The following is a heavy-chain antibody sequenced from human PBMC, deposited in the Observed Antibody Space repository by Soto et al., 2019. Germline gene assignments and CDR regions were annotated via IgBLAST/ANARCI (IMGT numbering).Heavy chain of an antibody. CDR3: ARDRPLVRGVPSSYFDY. Sequence: ASVKVSCKASGYTFTSYGISGVRQAPGQGLEWMGMISPSGGSTTYAQKLQGRVAMTRDASTSTVYMELSSLRSEDTAVYYCARDRPLVRGVPSSYFDYRGRGTLVTVSS. V-gene: IGHV1-46*01. D-gene: IGHD3-10*01. J-gene: IGHJ4*02. CDR2: ISPSGGST. CDR1: GYTFTSYG.